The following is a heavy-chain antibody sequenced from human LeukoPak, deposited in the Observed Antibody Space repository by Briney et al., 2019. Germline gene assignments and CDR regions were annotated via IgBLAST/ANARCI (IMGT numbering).Heavy chain of an antibody. V-gene: IGHV5-51*01. Sequence: GESLKISCKGSGYSFTSCWIGWVRQMPGKGLEWMGTIYPGDSDTRYSPSFQGQVTISADKSISTAYLQWSSLKAPDTAMYYCARGGVVPAAMNWFDPWGQGTLVTVSS. CDR1: GYSFTSCW. D-gene: IGHD2-2*01. CDR3: ARGGVVPAAMNWFDP. J-gene: IGHJ5*02. CDR2: IYPGDSDT.